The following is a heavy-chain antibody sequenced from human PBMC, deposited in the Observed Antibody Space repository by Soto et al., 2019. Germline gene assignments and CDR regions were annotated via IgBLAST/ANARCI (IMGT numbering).Heavy chain of an antibody. J-gene: IGHJ4*02. CDR2: IIPIFGTA. V-gene: IGHV1-69*06. CDR3: ARVGPSNYYDSSGP. D-gene: IGHD3-22*01. CDR1: GGTFSSYA. Sequence: SVKVSCKASGGTFSSYAISWLRQSPGQGLEWMGGIIPIFGTANYAQKFQGRVTITADKSTSTAYMELSSLRSEDTAVYYCARVGPSNYYDSSGPWGQGTLVTVS.